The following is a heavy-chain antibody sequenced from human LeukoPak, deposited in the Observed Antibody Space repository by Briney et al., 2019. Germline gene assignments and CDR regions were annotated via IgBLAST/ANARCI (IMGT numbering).Heavy chain of an antibody. D-gene: IGHD4-23*01. CDR1: GFTFSSFG. J-gene: IGHJ3*02. V-gene: IGHV3-30*18. Sequence: PGRSLRLSCAASGFTFSSFGMHWVRQAPGKGLEWVAVISYDGSNKYYADSVKGRLTISRDNSKNTLYLQMNSLRAEDTAVYYCAKGRATVVTFAFDIWGQGTMVTVSS. CDR2: ISYDGSNK. CDR3: AKGRATVVTFAFDI.